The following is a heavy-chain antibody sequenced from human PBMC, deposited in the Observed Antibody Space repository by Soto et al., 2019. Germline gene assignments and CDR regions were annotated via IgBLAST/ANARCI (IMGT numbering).Heavy chain of an antibody. V-gene: IGHV3-30*03. J-gene: IGHJ4*02. CDR2: ISYDGSNK. CDR1: GFTFSSYG. D-gene: IGHD5-12*01. Sequence: GGSLRLSCAASGFTFSSYGMHWVRQAPGKGLEWVAVISYDGSNKYYADSVKGRFTISRDNSKNTLYLQMNSLRAEDTAVYYCTFVEMATKDDYWGQGTLVTVSS. CDR3: TFVEMATKDDY.